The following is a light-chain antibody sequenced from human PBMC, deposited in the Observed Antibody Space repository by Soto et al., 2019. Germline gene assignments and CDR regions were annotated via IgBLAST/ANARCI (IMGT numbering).Light chain of an antibody. CDR1: QSVSSSY. Sequence: DIVLTQSPGTLSLSPGERATISCRASQSVSSSYLAWYQQKPGQAPRLLIYGTSGRATGIPHRFGGSGHGTDFPLSISRLEPADFSGYYCQQYGSSYSFTFGPGTTVDIK. CDR2: GTS. CDR3: QQYGSSYSFT. J-gene: IGKJ3*01. V-gene: IGKV3-20*01.